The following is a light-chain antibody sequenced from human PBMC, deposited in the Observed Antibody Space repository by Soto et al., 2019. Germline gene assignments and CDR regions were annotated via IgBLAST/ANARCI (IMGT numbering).Light chain of an antibody. CDR2: DTS. CDR3: QQYGSSGT. J-gene: IGKJ1*01. Sequence: EFVLTQSPGTLSLSPGERATLSCRASQSVSNSYVAWYQQKSGQAPRLLIYDTSSRVTGIPDRFSGSGSGTDFTLTISRLEPEDFAVYYCQQYGSSGTFGQGTKVDI. V-gene: IGKV3-20*01. CDR1: QSVSNSY.